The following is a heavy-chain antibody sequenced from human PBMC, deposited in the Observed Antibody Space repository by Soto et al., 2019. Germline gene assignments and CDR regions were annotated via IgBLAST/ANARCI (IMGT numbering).Heavy chain of an antibody. J-gene: IGHJ3*02. D-gene: IGHD2-15*01. V-gene: IGHV3-20*04. CDR3: ARRQVVVAALRGHDAFDI. CDR2: INWNGGST. Sequence: EVQLEESGGGVVRPGGSLRLSCAACGFTFDDYGMSWVGQAPEKGLEWVSGINWNGGSTGYADSVKGRFTISRDDAKNSLYLQMNRLRAEDTALYFCARRQVVVAALRGHDAFDIWGQGTMVTVSS. CDR1: GFTFDDYG.